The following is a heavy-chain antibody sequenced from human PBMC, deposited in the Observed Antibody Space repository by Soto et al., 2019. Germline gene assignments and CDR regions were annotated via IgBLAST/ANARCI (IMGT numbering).Heavy chain of an antibody. CDR1: GFTLSNYW. CDR2: INTAGSTT. CDR3: VRIRRGDGYTFGC. Sequence: EVQLVESGGVSVQPGGSLRLSCTASGFTLSNYWMHWVRQAPGKGLVWVSRINTAGSTTTYADSVKGRFTISRDNAKNTLYLQMNSLRDEDTAVYYCVRIRRGDGYTFGCWGQGTLVTVSS. J-gene: IGHJ4*02. D-gene: IGHD5-12*01. V-gene: IGHV3-74*01.